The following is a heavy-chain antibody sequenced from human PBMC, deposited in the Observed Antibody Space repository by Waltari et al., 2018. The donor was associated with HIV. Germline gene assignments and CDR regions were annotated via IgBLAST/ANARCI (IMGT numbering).Heavy chain of an antibody. Sequence: QVQLVQSGAEVRKPGASVKVSCKASGYTFTGYYLHWVRPAPGQGLEWMGRINPNSGGTNYAQKFQARVTMTRDTSIGAGYMELSSLRPNDTAVYYCARVTTVTGDSYFYYGMDVWGQGTTVTVSS. V-gene: IGHV1-2*06. CDR2: INPNSGGT. D-gene: IGHD4-17*01. CDR3: ARVTTVTGDSYFYYGMDV. CDR1: GYTFTGYY. J-gene: IGHJ6*02.